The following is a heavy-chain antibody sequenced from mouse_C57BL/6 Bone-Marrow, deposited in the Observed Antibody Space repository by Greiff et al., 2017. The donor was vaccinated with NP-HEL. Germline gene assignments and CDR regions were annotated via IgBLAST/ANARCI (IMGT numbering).Heavy chain of an antibody. Sequence: QVQLKQPGAELVKPGASVKLSCKASGYTFTSYWMQWVKQRPGQGLEWIGEIDPSDSYTNYNQKFKGKATLTVDTSSSTAYMQLSSLTSEDSAVYYCARGVYDGYYVGDYWGQGTTLTVSS. J-gene: IGHJ2*01. CDR3: ARGVYDGYYVGDY. V-gene: IGHV1-50*01. CDR1: GYTFTSYW. CDR2: IDPSDSYT. D-gene: IGHD2-3*01.